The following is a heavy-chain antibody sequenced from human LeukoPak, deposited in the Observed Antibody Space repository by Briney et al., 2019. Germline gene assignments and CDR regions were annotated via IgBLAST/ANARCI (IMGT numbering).Heavy chain of an antibody. Sequence: GGSLRLSCAASGFTFSSYGMHWVRQAPGKGLEWVAFIRYDGSNKYYADSVKGRFTISRDNSKNTLYLQMNSLRAEDTAVYYCAKDPQIFGVVLYYWGQGTLVTVSS. D-gene: IGHD3-3*01. CDR2: IRYDGSNK. J-gene: IGHJ4*02. V-gene: IGHV3-30*02. CDR3: AKDPQIFGVVLYY. CDR1: GFTFSSYG.